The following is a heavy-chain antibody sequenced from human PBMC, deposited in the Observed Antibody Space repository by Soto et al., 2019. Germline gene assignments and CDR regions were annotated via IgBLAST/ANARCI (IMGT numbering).Heavy chain of an antibody. CDR3: ARSGYSYGSGSFPH. Sequence: GASVKVSCKASGGTFSSYAISWVRQAPGQGLEWMGGIIPIFGTANYAQKFQGRVTITADKSTSTAYMELSSLRSEDTAVYYCARSGYSYGSGSFPHWGQGTLVTVSS. CDR1: GGTFSSYA. J-gene: IGHJ4*02. V-gene: IGHV1-69*06. CDR2: IIPIFGTA. D-gene: IGHD3-10*01.